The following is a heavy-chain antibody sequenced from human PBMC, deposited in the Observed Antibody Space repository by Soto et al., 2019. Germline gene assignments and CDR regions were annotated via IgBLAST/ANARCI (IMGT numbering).Heavy chain of an antibody. D-gene: IGHD2-15*01. CDR2: IYPGDSDT. Sequence: PGESLKISCKGSGYSFTSYWIGWVRQMPGKGLEWMGIIYPGDSDTRYSPSFQGQVTISADKSISTAYLQWSSLKASDTAMYYCVFGVRYCSGGSCYFDYWGQGTLVTVSS. CDR1: GYSFTSYW. CDR3: VFGVRYCSGGSCYFDY. J-gene: IGHJ4*02. V-gene: IGHV5-51*01.